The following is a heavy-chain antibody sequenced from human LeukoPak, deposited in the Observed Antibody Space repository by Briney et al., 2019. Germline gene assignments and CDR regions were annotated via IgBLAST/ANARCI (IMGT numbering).Heavy chain of an antibody. CDR2: IIPIFGIA. CDR1: GGTFSSYA. D-gene: IGHD3-22*01. Sequence: ASVKVSCKASGGTFSSYAISWVRQAPGQGLEWMGRIIPIFGIANYAQKFQGRVTITADKSTSTAYMELCSLRSEDTAVYYCARWYYYDSSGSDYYFDYWGQGTLVTVSS. V-gene: IGHV1-69*04. J-gene: IGHJ4*02. CDR3: ARWYYYDSSGSDYYFDY.